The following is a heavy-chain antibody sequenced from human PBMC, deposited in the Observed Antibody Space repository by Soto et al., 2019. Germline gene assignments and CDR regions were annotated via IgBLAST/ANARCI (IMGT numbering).Heavy chain of an antibody. CDR1: GFSLSNFA. D-gene: IGHD1-26*01. V-gene: IGHV3-48*01. CDR3: AGDPSRGREWARNLDL. CDR2: ISLSSSNI. J-gene: IGHJ2*01. Sequence: EVQLVESGGGLVQPGGSLRLSCAASGFSLSNFAMDWVRQAPGQGLEWVSYISLSSSNIHYADSVRGRFTVSRDNAKNPLYLQMNSLRAEDTAVYYCAGDPSRGREWARNLDLWGRGTLVTVSS.